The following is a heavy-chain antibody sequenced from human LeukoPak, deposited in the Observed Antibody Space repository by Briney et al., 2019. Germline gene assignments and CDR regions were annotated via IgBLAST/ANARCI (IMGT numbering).Heavy chain of an antibody. Sequence: SETLSLTCTVSGGSISSYYWSWIRQPAGKGLEWIGRIYTSGSTNYNPSLKSRVTMSVDTSKNQFSLKLSSVTAADTAVYYCARESESTGYSSSWYYNWFDPWGQGTLVTVSS. CDR1: GGSISSYY. D-gene: IGHD6-13*01. CDR2: IYTSGST. CDR3: ARESESTGYSSSWYYNWFDP. V-gene: IGHV4-4*07. J-gene: IGHJ5*02.